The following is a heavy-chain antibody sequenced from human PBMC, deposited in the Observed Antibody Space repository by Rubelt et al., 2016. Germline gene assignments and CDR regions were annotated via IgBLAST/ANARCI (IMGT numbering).Heavy chain of an antibody. V-gene: IGHV4-39*07. Sequence: QLQLQESGPGLVKPSETLSLTCTVSSGSISTGSHYWGWIRQSPGKGLQWIGEINHSGSTNYNPSLKSRVTISVDTSNNQFSVKLSSVTAADTAVYYCAREVVVTLGNWFYPWGQGTLVTVSS. CDR2: INHSGST. CDR3: AREVVVTLGNWFYP. CDR1: SGSISTGSHY. J-gene: IGHJ5*02. D-gene: IGHD3-22*01.